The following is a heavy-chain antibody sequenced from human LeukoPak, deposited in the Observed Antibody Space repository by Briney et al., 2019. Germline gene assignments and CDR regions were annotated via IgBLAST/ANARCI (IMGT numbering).Heavy chain of an antibody. V-gene: IGHV1-2*02. CDR3: ATGAQYGLRGVAYFYYMHV. CDR1: GYPFTGYY. J-gene: IGHJ6*03. D-gene: IGHD3-10*01. CDR2: VNPRNGGT. Sequence: GVSVKVSCKASGYPFTGYYVHWVRQAPGHGLEWMGWVNPRNGGTHSAQKFQGRVSMTGDTSITTAYMELSSLTSDDTAVYYCATGAQYGLRGVAYFYYMHVWGTGTTVTVSS.